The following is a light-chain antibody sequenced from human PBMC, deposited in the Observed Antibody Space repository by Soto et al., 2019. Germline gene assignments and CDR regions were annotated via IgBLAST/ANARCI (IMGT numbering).Light chain of an antibody. CDR2: DVS. CDR3: SSYTTSNTRQIA. Sequence: QFELTQPASVSGSPGQSITISCTGTSSDVGGYNYVSWYQHHPGKAPKLIIFDVSNRPSGVSNPFSGSKSGNTASLTISGLQPEDEADYYCSSYTTSNTRQIAFGTGTKVTVL. V-gene: IGLV2-14*03. CDR1: SSDVGGYNY. J-gene: IGLJ1*01.